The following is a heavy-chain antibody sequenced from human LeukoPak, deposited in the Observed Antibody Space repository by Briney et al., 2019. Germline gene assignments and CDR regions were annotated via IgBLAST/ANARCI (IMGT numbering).Heavy chain of an antibody. CDR2: IGANNGNT. Sequence: ASGKVSCKASGYTFTSYGISWVRQPPGPGLEWMGGIGANNGNTNYGQKVQGRVTMTTGQSTRTAYMELRSLRCDDTAVYYCAREATSGPYYGSGSYVYWGQGTVVTVSS. CDR1: GYTFTSYG. V-gene: IGHV1-18*01. D-gene: IGHD3-10*01. J-gene: IGHJ4*02. CDR3: AREATSGPYYGSGSYVY.